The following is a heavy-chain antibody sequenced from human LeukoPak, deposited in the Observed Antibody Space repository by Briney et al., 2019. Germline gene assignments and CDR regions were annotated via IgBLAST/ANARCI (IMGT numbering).Heavy chain of an antibody. Sequence: ASVKASCKATGDTFTSYYMHWVRQAPGQGLEWMGIINPSGSSTTYAQQFQGRITMTRDTSTSTVYMELSSLKSDDTAVYYCARDRVVGATGFDYWGQGTLVTVSS. CDR3: ARDRVVGATGFDY. J-gene: IGHJ4*02. CDR1: GDTFTSYY. D-gene: IGHD1-26*01. V-gene: IGHV1-46*01. CDR2: INPSGSST.